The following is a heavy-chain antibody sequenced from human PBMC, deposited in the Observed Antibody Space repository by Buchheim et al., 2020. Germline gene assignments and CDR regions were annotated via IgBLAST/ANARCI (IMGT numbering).Heavy chain of an antibody. CDR1: GYTFTFYS. D-gene: IGHD3-3*01. V-gene: IGHV1-3*01. CDR3: AREVFLSGYFPDV. J-gene: IGHJ6*02. CDR2: INADTGNT. Sequence: QVQLVQSGAEVKKPGASVRLSCNTSGYTFTFYSVHWVRQAPGQRLEWMGWINADTGNTEYSQNFQDRVTITRDISATPVYMELSSLRSEDTAVYYCAREVFLSGYFPDVWGQGTT.